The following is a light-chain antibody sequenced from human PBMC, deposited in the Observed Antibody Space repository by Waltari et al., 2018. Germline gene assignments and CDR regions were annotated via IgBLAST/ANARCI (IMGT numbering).Light chain of an antibody. CDR3: QQYDNLVS. Sequence: DIQMTQSPSSLSASVGDRVTITCPASQDISKFLNWYQQKPGQAPKLLIFDTSNFEAGVPLRFSGSRSGTHFTFTISSLQPEDTATYYCQQYDNLVSFGGGTKVEIK. CDR1: QDISKF. CDR2: DTS. J-gene: IGKJ4*01. V-gene: IGKV1-33*01.